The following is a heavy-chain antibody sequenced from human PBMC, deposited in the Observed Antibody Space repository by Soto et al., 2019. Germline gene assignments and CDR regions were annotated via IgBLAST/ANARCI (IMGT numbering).Heavy chain of an antibody. CDR2: IYYSGST. J-gene: IGHJ4*02. CDR3: ARGPRRYYDSSGYYSDY. Sequence: QVQLQESGPGLVKPSETLSLTCTVSGGSISSYYWSWIRQPPGKGLEWIGYIYYSGSTNYNPSLKSRVTISVDTSKNQFSLKLSSVTAADTAVYYCARGPRRYYDSSGYYSDYWGQGTLVTVSS. D-gene: IGHD3-22*01. V-gene: IGHV4-59*01. CDR1: GGSISSYY.